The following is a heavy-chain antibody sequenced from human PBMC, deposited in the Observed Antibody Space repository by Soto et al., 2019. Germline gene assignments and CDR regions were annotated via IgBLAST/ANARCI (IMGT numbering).Heavy chain of an antibody. CDR1: GGSISSGGYY. Sequence: QVQLQESGPGLVKPSPTLSLTCTVSGGSISSGGYYWSWIRQHPGKGLEWIGYIYYSGSTYYNPCHKSLVTVSVDTSKNQFSLKLGSVTAADTAVYYCGRFLGCSGGSWYSADYWGQGTRVSVSS. CDR3: GRFLGCSGGSWYSADY. J-gene: IGHJ4*02. V-gene: IGHV4-31*01. CDR2: IYYSGST. D-gene: IGHD2-15*01.